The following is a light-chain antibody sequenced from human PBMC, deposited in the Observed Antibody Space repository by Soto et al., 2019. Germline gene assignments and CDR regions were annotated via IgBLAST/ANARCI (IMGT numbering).Light chain of an antibody. J-gene: IGLJ2*01. CDR2: EVS. V-gene: IGLV2-8*01. CDR1: SSDIGGYNY. Sequence: QSALTQPPSASGSPGQSVTISCTGTSSDIGGYNYVSWYQQHPGKAPKLMIHEVSKRPSGVPDRFSGSKSGNTASLTVSGLKAEDEAYYFCNSYAGSHNFVVFGGGTKLTVL. CDR3: NSYAGSHNFVV.